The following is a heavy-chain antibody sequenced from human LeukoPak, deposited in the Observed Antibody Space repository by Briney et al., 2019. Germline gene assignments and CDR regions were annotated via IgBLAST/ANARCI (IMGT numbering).Heavy chain of an antibody. D-gene: IGHD2/OR15-2a*01. CDR1: GNYW. V-gene: IGHV3-74*01. Sequence: GGSLRLSCAASGNYWMHWVRQAPGKGLVWVSHINSDGSWTSYADSVKGRFTISEDNAKNTVYLQMNNLRAEDTAVYYCVSFYETYWGRGTLVTVSS. CDR3: VSFYETY. J-gene: IGHJ4*02. CDR2: INSDGSWT.